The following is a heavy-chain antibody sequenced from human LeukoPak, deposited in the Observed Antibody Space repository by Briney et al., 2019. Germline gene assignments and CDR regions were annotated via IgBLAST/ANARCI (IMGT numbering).Heavy chain of an antibody. Sequence: PGGSLRLSCAASGFTVSSNYMSWVRQAPGKGLEWVSVIYSGGSTYYADSVKGRFTISRDNSKNTLYLQMNSLRAEDTAAYYCARDLPLMVRGVIITYYYGMDVWGQGTTVTVSS. V-gene: IGHV3-66*01. J-gene: IGHJ6*02. CDR2: IYSGGST. CDR1: GFTVSSNY. D-gene: IGHD3-10*01. CDR3: ARDLPLMVRGVIITYYYGMDV.